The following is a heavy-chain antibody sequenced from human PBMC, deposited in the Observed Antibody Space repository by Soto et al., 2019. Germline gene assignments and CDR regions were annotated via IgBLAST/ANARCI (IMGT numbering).Heavy chain of an antibody. Sequence: ASVKVSCKASGYTLTSYYMHWVRQAPGQGLEWMGIINPSGGSTSYAQKFQGRVTMTRDTSTSTVYMELSSLRSEDTAVYYCARDYGDLELDYWGQGTLVTVSS. CDR1: GYTLTSYY. J-gene: IGHJ4*02. D-gene: IGHD4-17*01. V-gene: IGHV1-46*01. CDR3: ARDYGDLELDY. CDR2: INPSGGST.